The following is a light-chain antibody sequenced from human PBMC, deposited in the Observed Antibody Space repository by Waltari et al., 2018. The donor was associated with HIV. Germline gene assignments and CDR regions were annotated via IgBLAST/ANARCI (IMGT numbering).Light chain of an antibody. CDR1: HGISSS. CDR2: DAS. CDR3: QQFDSHGLT. J-gene: IGKJ4*01. Sequence: AIQLTHSPSSLSASVGDRVTITCRASHGISSSLAWYQQKPGKGPRLLIYDASNLASGVPSRFSGSGSGTEFTLTISSLQPEDFATYYCQQFDSHGLTFGGGTMVEIK. V-gene: IGKV1-13*02.